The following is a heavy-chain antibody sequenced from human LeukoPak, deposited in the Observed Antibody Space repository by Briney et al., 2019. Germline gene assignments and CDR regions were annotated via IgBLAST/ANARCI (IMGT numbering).Heavy chain of an antibody. D-gene: IGHD3-10*01. J-gene: IGHJ4*02. CDR2: FDPEDGET. V-gene: IGHV1-24*01. CDR3: ATEITMVRGVIITTDYFDY. CDR1: GYTLTELS. Sequence: ASVKVSCKASGYTLTELSMHWVRQAPGKGLEWMGGFDPEDGETIYAQKFQGRVTMTEDTSTDTAYMELSSLRSEDTAVYYCATEITMVRGVIITTDYFDYWGQGTLVTVSS.